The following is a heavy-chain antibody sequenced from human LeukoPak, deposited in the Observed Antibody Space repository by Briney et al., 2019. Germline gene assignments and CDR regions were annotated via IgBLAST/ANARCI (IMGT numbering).Heavy chain of an antibody. Sequence: PGGSLRLSCAASGFTFSSYAMSWVRQAPGKGLEWVSSISGSGGTTYYADSVKGGFTIYRDNSKNTLYLQMNSLRAEDTAVYYCAKDLRPSYYYDSSGYGDYWGQGTLVTVSS. CDR1: GFTFSSYA. V-gene: IGHV3-23*01. CDR2: ISGSGGTT. CDR3: AKDLRPSYYYDSSGYGDY. D-gene: IGHD3-22*01. J-gene: IGHJ4*02.